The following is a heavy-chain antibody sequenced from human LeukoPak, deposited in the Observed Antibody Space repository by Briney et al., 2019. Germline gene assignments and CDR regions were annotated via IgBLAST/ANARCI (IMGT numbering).Heavy chain of an antibody. J-gene: IGHJ4*02. V-gene: IGHV3-21*01. CDR1: GFTFSSYS. CDR2: ISSSSSYI. CDR3: ARGPDTAMVVVDY. D-gene: IGHD5-18*01. Sequence: PGGSLRLSCAASGFTFSSYSMNWVRQAPGKGLEWVSSISSSSSYIYYADSVKGRFTISRDNANNSLYLQMNSLRAEDTAVYYCARGPDTAMVVVDYWGQGTLVTVSS.